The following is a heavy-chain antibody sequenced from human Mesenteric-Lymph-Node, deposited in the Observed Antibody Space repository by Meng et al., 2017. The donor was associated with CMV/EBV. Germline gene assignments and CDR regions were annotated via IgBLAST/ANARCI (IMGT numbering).Heavy chain of an antibody. CDR2: ISYDGSNK. D-gene: IGHD3-3*01. Sequence: GESLKISCAASGFTFSSYAMHWVRQAPGKGLEWVAVISYDGSNKYYADSVKGRFTISRDNSKNTLYLQMNSLRAEDTAVYYCARAITIFGPFDYWGQGTLVTVSS. V-gene: IGHV3-30-3*01. J-gene: IGHJ4*02. CDR1: GFTFSSYA. CDR3: ARAITIFGPFDY.